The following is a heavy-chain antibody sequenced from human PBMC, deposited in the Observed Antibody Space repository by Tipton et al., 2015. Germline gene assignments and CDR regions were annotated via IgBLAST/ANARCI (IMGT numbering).Heavy chain of an antibody. D-gene: IGHD1-26*01. CDR3: VRSIGWGYDP. CDR1: GFTFSLYW. J-gene: IGHJ5*02. V-gene: IGHV3-74*01. Sequence: SLRLSCSASGFTFSLYWMHWVRQVPGKGLIWVSRINGDGSISDHADSLKGRVTVSRDNAANTLHLQMDNLRVEDTGVYYCVRSIGWGYDPWGQGTLVTVSS. CDR2: INGDGSIS.